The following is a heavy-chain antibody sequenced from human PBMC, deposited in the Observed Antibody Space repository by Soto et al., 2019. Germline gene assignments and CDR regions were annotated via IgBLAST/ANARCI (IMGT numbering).Heavy chain of an antibody. CDR3: ASLYGEVVAYYYYYMDV. Sequence: GGSLRLSCAASGFTFSDYYMSWIRQAPGKGLEWVSYISSSGSTIYYADSVKGRFTISRDNAKNSLYLQMNSLRAEDTAVYYCASLYGEVVAYYYYYMDVWGKGTTVTVSS. CDR1: GFTFSDYY. J-gene: IGHJ6*03. V-gene: IGHV3-11*01. CDR2: ISSSGSTI. D-gene: IGHD2-15*01.